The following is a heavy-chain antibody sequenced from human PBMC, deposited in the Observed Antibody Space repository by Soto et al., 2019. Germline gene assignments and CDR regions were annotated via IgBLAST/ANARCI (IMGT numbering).Heavy chain of an antibody. CDR3: ATGLSAGVDSPDHAFDI. D-gene: IGHD3-22*01. CDR1: GYTLTELS. J-gene: IGHJ3*02. V-gene: IGHV1-24*01. Sequence: QVQLVQSGAEVKKPGASVKVSCKVSGYTLTELSMHWVRQAPGKGLEWMGGFDPEDGETIYAQKFQGRVTMTEDTSTDTANMELSSLRSEDTAVYYCATGLSAGVDSPDHAFDIWGQGTMVTVSS. CDR2: FDPEDGET.